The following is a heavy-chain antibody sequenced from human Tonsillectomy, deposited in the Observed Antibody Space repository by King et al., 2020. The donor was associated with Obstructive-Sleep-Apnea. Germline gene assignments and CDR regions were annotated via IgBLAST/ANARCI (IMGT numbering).Heavy chain of an antibody. CDR3: ARRALGLPPNY. Sequence: VQLQQWGAGLLKPSETLSLTCAVCGASFGGYYGSWIRQPPWKGLEWIGAINHSGITNYNPSRKSRTTISVDTSKKQLSLKLSSVTAADMAVYYCARRALGLPPNYWGRGTLVTVSS. J-gene: IGHJ4*02. CDR1: GASFGGYY. V-gene: IGHV4-34*01. CDR2: INHSGIT.